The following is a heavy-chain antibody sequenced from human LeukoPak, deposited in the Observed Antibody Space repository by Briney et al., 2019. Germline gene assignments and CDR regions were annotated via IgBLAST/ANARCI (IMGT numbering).Heavy chain of an antibody. D-gene: IGHD1-26*01. CDR2: ISPSSRSI. CDR3: AKGDTTWELPHDY. CDR1: GFNFNTHN. V-gene: IGHV3-48*01. Sequence: PGGSLRLSCAAAGFNFNTHNMSWVRQAPGKGLEWLSYISPSSRSIYYADPVRGRFAISRDNDKNSLYLQMDSLRAEDTAVYYCAKGDTTWELPHDYWGQGTLVTVSS. J-gene: IGHJ4*02.